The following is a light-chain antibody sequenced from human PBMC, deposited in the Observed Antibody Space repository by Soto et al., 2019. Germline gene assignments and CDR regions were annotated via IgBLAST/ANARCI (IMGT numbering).Light chain of an antibody. V-gene: IGKV3D-11*02. CDR3: QQRRSWQVT. Sequence: EIVMTQSPATLSVSPVERVTLYCRASQSVSGHLAWYQQKPGQAPRLLIYDASKRATGIPARFSGSGSGTNFTLTISSLEPEDFAVYYCQQRRSWQVTFGQGTRLEIK. CDR1: QSVSGH. CDR2: DAS. J-gene: IGKJ5*01.